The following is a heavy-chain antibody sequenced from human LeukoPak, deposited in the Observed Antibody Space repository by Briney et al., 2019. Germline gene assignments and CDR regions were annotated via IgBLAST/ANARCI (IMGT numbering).Heavy chain of an antibody. Sequence: GGSLRLSCAASGFTFSPYAMSWVRQAPGKGLERVSGISGSGSDTFYADSVKGRFTISRDNSKNTLYLQMSSLRAEDTAVYDCAKETGGNREGSYWYLDLWGRGTLVTVSS. CDR1: GFTFSPYA. V-gene: IGHV3-23*01. D-gene: IGHD4-23*01. CDR3: AKETGGNREGSYWYLDL. CDR2: ISGSGSDT. J-gene: IGHJ2*01.